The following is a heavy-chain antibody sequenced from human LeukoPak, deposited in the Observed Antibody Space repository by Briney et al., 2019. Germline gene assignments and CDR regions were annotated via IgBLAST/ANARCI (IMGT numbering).Heavy chain of an antibody. Sequence: GGSLRLSCAASGFTFSSYSMNWVRQAPGKGLEWVSAISGSGGSTYYADSVKGRFTISKDNSKNTLYLQMNSLRAEDTAVYYCANLYYYYGMDVWGKGTTVTVSS. CDR2: ISGSGGST. CDR3: ANLYYYYGMDV. V-gene: IGHV3-23*01. CDR1: GFTFSSYS. J-gene: IGHJ6*04.